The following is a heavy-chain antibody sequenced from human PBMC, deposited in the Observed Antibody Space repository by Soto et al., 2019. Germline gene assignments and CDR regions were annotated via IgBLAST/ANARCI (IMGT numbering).Heavy chain of an antibody. CDR3: ARDRGYSDYTYYYYGMDV. Sequence: VASVKVSCKASGGTFSNYAINWVRQAPGQGLEWMGGIIPIFGTTTYAQKFQGTVTIIADKSTSTAYMDLSSLRSEDTAVYYCARDRGYSDYTYYYYGMDVWGQGTTVTV. V-gene: IGHV1-69*06. CDR2: IIPIFGTT. CDR1: GGTFSNYA. D-gene: IGHD5-12*01. J-gene: IGHJ6*02.